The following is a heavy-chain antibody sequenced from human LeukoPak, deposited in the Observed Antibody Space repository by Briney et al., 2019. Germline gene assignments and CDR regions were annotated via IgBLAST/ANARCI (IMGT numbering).Heavy chain of an antibody. CDR1: GYTFSGYY. J-gene: IGHJ6*03. Sequence: ASVKVSCKASGYTFSGYYIHWVRQAPGQGLEWMGWINPNSGGIKYAQKFQGRVTMTRDTSITTAYMELSRLRSDDTAVFYCARDGSGQLSPTYYRYYAYMDVWGKGTTVTISS. V-gene: IGHV1-2*02. CDR2: INPNSGGI. D-gene: IGHD3-10*01. CDR3: ARDGSGQLSPTYYRYYAYMDV.